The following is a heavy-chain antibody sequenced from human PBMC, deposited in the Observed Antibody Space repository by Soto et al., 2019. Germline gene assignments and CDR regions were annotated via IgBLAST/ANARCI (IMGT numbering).Heavy chain of an antibody. D-gene: IGHD2-15*01. CDR2: VSIGGST. V-gene: IGHV3-23*01. Sequence: DVQLLESGGGLVQPAGSLRLSCAASGFTFSSYAMCWVRQGPGKGLEWVAVVSIGGSTHYADSVRGRFTISRDNSKNTLSLQMNSLTAEDTAVYFCAKRRGAGGHFDYWGQGALVTVSS. CDR3: AKRRGAGGHFDY. CDR1: GFTFSSYA. J-gene: IGHJ4*02.